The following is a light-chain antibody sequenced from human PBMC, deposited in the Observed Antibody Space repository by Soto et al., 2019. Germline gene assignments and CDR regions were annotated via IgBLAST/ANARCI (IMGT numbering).Light chain of an antibody. J-gene: IGKJ1*01. V-gene: IGKV1-5*03. CDR3: QQYKSDWT. CDR2: KAS. CDR1: QSISSW. Sequence: DIQMTQSPSTLSASVGARITITCRASQSISSWLAWYQQKPGKAPKLLISKASSLESGVPSRFSGSGSGTHFTLTISSLQPDDFATYYCQQYKSDWTFGQGTKVEIK.